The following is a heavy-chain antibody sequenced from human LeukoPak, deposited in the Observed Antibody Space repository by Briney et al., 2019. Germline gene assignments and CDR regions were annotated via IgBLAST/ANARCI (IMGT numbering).Heavy chain of an antibody. CDR3: ARDHYFGSIGYSRSLDY. CDR1: GISFSIYS. Sequence: GGSLRLSCAASGISFSIYSMNWVRQAPGKGLEWVAYINSSSSGIFYADSVKGRFTISRDNDKNSLYLQMISLRAEDTAVYYCARDHYFGSIGYSRSLDYWGQGTLVTVSS. CDR2: INSSSSGI. J-gene: IGHJ4*02. D-gene: IGHD3-22*01. V-gene: IGHV3-48*01.